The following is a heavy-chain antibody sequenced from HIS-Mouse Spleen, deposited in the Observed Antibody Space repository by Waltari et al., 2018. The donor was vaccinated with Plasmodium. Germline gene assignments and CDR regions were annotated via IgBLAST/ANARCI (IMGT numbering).Heavy chain of an antibody. J-gene: IGHJ2*01. V-gene: IGHV3-7*01. CDR2: IKQDGSEK. CDR1: GWTLSSYW. D-gene: IGHD6-13*01. Sequence: EVQLVESGGGLVQPGGSLRLSCASPGWTLSSYWMSWVRQAPGKGLEWVANIKQDGSEKYYVDSVKGRFTISRDNAKNSLYLQMNSLRAEDTAVYYCASSWYWYFDLWGRGTLVTVSS. CDR3: ASSWYWYFDL.